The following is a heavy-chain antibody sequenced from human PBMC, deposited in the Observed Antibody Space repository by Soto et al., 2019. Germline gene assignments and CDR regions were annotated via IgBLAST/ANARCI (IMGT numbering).Heavy chain of an antibody. Sequence: SQTLSLTCAISGDSVSSNSAAWNWIRQSPSRGLEWQGRTYYRSKWYNDYAVSVKSRITINPDTSKNQFSLQLNSVTPEDTAVYYCAREGGIVATIRDYYYYMDVWGKGTTVTVSS. CDR2: TYYRSKWYN. CDR1: GDSVSSNSAA. D-gene: IGHD5-12*01. J-gene: IGHJ6*03. V-gene: IGHV6-1*01. CDR3: AREGGIVATIRDYYYYMDV.